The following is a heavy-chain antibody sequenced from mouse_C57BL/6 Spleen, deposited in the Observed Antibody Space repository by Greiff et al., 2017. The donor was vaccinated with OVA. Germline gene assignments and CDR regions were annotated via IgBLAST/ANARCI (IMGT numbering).Heavy chain of an antibody. CDR3: TRSGCDY. V-gene: IGHV1-15*01. CDR2: IDPETGGT. D-gene: IGHD4-1*01. CDR1: GYAFTDYE. Sequence: VQLVESGAELVRPGASVTLSCKASGYAFTDYEMHWVKQTPVHGLEWIGAIDPETGGTAYNQKFKGKAILTADKSSSTAYMELRSLTSEDSAVYYCTRSGCDYWGQGTTLTVSS. J-gene: IGHJ2*01.